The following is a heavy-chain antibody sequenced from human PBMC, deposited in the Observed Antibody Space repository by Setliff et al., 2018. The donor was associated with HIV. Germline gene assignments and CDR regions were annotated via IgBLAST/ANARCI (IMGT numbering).Heavy chain of an antibody. CDR1: GYYISSGYY. CDR3: ATEGAGGSYQRASALDL. CDR2: IYHSGIT. D-gene: IGHD1-26*01. J-gene: IGHJ3*01. Sequence: PSETLSLTCAVSGYYISSGYYWAWIRQPPGKGLEWIGSIYHSGITYYNPSLKSRVTISVDTSKNQFSLKVSSVTAADTAVYYCATEGAGGSYQRASALDLWGQGTMVTVSS. V-gene: IGHV4-38-2*02.